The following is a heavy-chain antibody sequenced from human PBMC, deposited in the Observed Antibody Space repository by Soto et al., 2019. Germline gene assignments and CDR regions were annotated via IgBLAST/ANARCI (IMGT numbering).Heavy chain of an antibody. J-gene: IGHJ4*02. Sequence: EVQLVESGGGLVKPGGSLRLSCAASGFTFSSYSMNWVRQAPGKGLEWVSSISSSSSYICYADSVKGRFTISRDNAKNSLYLQMNSLRAEDTAVYYCARDGIAAAGTPPHSFDYWGQGTLVTVSS. CDR2: ISSSSSYI. CDR3: ARDGIAAAGTPPHSFDY. V-gene: IGHV3-21*01. CDR1: GFTFSSYS. D-gene: IGHD6-13*01.